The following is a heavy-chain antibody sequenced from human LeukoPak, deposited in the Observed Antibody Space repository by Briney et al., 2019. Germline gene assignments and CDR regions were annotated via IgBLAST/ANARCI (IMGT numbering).Heavy chain of an antibody. V-gene: IGHV1-2*02. CDR1: GYTFSAYY. CDR2: INPNSGST. CDR3: ARSPPNDYGRRGLDY. Sequence: ASVKVCCKTSGYTFSAYYVLWVRQAPGQGLEWMGWINPNSGSTNYAQKFQGRVTMTRDTSISTVYMELSRLRSDDTAVYHCARSPPNDYGRRGLDYWGQGTLVAVSS. D-gene: IGHD4-17*01. J-gene: IGHJ4*02.